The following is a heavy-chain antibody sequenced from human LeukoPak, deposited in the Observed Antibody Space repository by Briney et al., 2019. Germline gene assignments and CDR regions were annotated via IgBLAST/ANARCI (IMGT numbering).Heavy chain of an antibody. J-gene: IGHJ4*02. CDR1: GFTFSSYS. D-gene: IGHD4-23*01. V-gene: IGHV3-21*01. CDR3: ARINDYGDNSRLFFDY. Sequence: GRSLRLSCAASGFTFSSYSMIWVRQAPGKGLEWVSSISTTSYIYYADSVKGRITISRDNAKNSLYLQMNSLTAEDTAMYYCARINDYGDNSRLFFDYWGQGTLVTVSS. CDR2: ISTTSYI.